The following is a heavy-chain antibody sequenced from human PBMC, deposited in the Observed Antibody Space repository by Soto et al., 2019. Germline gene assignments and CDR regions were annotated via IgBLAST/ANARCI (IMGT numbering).Heavy chain of an antibody. CDR1: GFTFSSYS. V-gene: IGHV3-21*01. D-gene: IGHD3-22*01. CDR3: AKQIGVHRSSGYDY. Sequence: GGSLRLSCAASGFTFSSYSMNWVRQAPGKGLEWVSSISSSSSYIYYADSVKGRFTISRDNAKNSLYLQMNSLRAEDTAVYYCAKQIGVHRSSGYDYWGQGTLVTVSS. CDR2: ISSSSSYI. J-gene: IGHJ4*02.